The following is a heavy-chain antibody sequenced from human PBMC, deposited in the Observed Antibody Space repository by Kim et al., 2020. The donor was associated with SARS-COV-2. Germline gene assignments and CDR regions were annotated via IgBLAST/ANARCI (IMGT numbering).Heavy chain of an antibody. V-gene: IGHV4-34*01. CDR3: ARGNTMVRGYYGMDV. D-gene: IGHD3-10*01. Sequence: PTLKGRVTRSVDTSKNQFSLKLCSVTAADTAVYYCARGNTMVRGYYGMDVWGQGTTVTVSS. J-gene: IGHJ6*02.